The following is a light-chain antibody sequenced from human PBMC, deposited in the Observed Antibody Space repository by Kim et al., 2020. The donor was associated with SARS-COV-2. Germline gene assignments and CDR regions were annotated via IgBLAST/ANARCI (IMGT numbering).Light chain of an antibody. CDR3: LQYSDFPLT. CDR2: DAS. CDR1: QSVRSSF. V-gene: IGKV3-20*01. J-gene: IGKJ4*01. Sequence: ETVLTQSPGTLSLSPGERATLSCRASQSVRSSFLAWYQQKPGQAPRLLIYDASSRATGIADRFSGRGSGTDFTLTISRLQPEDFAVYYCLQYSDFPLTFGGGTKVDIK.